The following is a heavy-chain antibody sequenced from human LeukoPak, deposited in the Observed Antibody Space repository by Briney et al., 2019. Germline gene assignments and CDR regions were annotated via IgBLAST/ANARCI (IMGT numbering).Heavy chain of an antibody. D-gene: IGHD6-6*01. Sequence: SETLSLTCTVSGGSISSSSYYWGWIRQPPGKGLEWIGSIYYSGSTYYNPSLKSRVTISVDTSKNQFSLKLSSVTAADTAVYYCARLVDSSSSAPSGYGGYYYMDVWGKGTTVTVSS. CDR3: ARLVDSSSSAPSGYGGYYYMDV. J-gene: IGHJ6*03. CDR2: IYYSGST. CDR1: GGSISSSSYY. V-gene: IGHV4-39*01.